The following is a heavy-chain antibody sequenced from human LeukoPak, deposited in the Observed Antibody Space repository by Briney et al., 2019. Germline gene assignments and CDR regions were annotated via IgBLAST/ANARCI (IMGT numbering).Heavy chain of an antibody. D-gene: IGHD3-9*01. CDR2: IYYSGRT. Sequence: PSETLSLTCSVSAGSISSSNYYWGWIRQPPGKGLEWIGSIYYSGRTYYNPSLKSRVTMSVDTSKNQFSPKLSSVTAADTAVYYCARSRLGILTGYYNWFDPWGQGTLVTVSS. J-gene: IGHJ5*02. CDR1: AGSISSSNYY. CDR3: ARSRLGILTGYYNWFDP. V-gene: IGHV4-39*07.